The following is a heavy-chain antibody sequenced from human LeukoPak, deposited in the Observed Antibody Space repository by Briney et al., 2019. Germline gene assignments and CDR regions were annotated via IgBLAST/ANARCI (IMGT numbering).Heavy chain of an antibody. Sequence: PSETLSLTCAVHGQSVSGSRSYWAWIRQPPGKGLEWIGNVLLSGRTTYNPALESRVSIPMDSSKNQFSLTLTSVTAADTAVYYCAKEPDGIRFDPWGQGTLVTVSS. CDR1: GQSVSGSRSY. V-gene: IGHV4-34*12. CDR3: AKEPDGIRFDP. J-gene: IGHJ5*02. CDR2: VLLSGRT. D-gene: IGHD1-14*01.